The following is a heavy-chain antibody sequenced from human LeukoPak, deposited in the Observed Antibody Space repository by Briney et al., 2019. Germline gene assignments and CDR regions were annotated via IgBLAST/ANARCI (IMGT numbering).Heavy chain of an antibody. CDR2: IYYSGST. J-gene: IGHJ4*02. V-gene: IGHV4-59*01. D-gene: IGHD3-22*01. CDR1: GGSISSYY. CDR3: ARSYYYDSSGYSVDY. Sequence: KPSETLSLTCTVSGGSISSYYWSWIRQPPGKGLGWIGYIYYSGSTNYNPSLKSRVTISVDTSKNQFSLKLSSVTAADTAVYYCARSYYYDSSGYSVDYWGQGTLVTVSS.